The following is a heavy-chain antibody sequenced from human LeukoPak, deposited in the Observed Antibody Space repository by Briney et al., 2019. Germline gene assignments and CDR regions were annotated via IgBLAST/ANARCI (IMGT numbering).Heavy chain of an antibody. V-gene: IGHV3-30*04. CDR3: ARDWGDGYNYSYFDY. Sequence: GGSLRLSCAASGFTLSSYAMHWVCQAPPKGLEWVAVISYDGSNKYYADSVKGRFTISRDNSKNTLYLQMNSLRAEDTAVYYCARDWGDGYNYSYFDYWGQGTLVTVSS. CDR2: ISYDGSNK. CDR1: GFTLSSYA. D-gene: IGHD5-24*01. J-gene: IGHJ4*02.